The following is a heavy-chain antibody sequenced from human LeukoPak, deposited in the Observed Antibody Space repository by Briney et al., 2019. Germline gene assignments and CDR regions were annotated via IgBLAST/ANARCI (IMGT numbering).Heavy chain of an antibody. Sequence: ASVKVSCKASGYTFTGYYMHWVRQAPGQGLEWMGWLNPNSGGTNYAQKFQGRVTTTTDTSMSTAYMELSRLTSDDTAVYYCARAGGRSWFDPWGQGTLVTVSS. CDR2: LNPNSGGT. J-gene: IGHJ5*02. V-gene: IGHV1-2*02. CDR3: ARAGGRSWFDP. CDR1: GYTFTGYY.